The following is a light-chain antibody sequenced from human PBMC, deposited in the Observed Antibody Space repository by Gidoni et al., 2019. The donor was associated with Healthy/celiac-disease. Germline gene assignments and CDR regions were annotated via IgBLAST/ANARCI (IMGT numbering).Light chain of an antibody. J-gene: IGKJ3*01. CDR3: MRLPIT. CDR1: QSLLHSNGYNY. CDR2: LGS. V-gene: IGKV2-28*01. Sequence: DIVMTQSPLSLPVTPGAPASISCRSSQSLLHSNGYNYLDWYLQKPGQSPQLLIYLGSNRASGVPDRFSGSGSGTDFTLKISRVEAEDVGVYYCMRLPITFGPGTKVDIK.